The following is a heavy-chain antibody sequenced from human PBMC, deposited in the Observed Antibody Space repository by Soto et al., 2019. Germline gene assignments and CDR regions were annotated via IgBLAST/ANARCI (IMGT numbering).Heavy chain of an antibody. CDR1: GGSISSSSYY. CDR2: ISGSDGKT. CDR3: ARWSYRDY. D-gene: IGHD3-10*01. V-gene: IGHV3-23*01. Sequence: PSETLSLTCTVSGGSISSSSYYWGWIRQPPGKGLEWVSTISGSDGKTFYADSVKGRFSISRDTSKNTLYLQMNSLRADDTAVYYCARWSYRDYWGKGTRVTVSS. J-gene: IGHJ4*02.